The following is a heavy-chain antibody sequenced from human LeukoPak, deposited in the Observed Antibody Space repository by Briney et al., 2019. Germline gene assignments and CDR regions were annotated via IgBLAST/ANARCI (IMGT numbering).Heavy chain of an antibody. V-gene: IGHV3-23*01. D-gene: IGHD5-18*01. CDR2: ISGSGGST. CDR3: AKDRTDTAMVIDPSFDY. Sequence: PGGSLRLSCAASGFTFSSYAMGWVRQAPGKGLEWVSSISGSGGSTYYADSVKGRFTISRDNSKNTLYLQMNSLRAEDTAVYYCAKDRTDTAMVIDPSFDYWGQGTLVTVSS. CDR1: GFTFSSYA. J-gene: IGHJ4*02.